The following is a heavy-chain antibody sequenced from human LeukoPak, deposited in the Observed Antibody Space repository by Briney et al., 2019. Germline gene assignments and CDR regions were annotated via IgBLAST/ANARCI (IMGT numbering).Heavy chain of an antibody. CDR1: GYIFPNNW. CDR3: VRGSGWVDY. V-gene: IGHV5-10-1*01. J-gene: IGHJ4*02. D-gene: IGHD6-19*01. CDR2: INPSGSHT. Sequence: GESLKISCKGSGYIFPNNWITWVRQMPGKGLEWMGKINPSGSHTNYGPSFQGHVTISAEKSINTAYLQWSSLKASDTAMYYCVRGSGWVDYWGQGTLVIVSS.